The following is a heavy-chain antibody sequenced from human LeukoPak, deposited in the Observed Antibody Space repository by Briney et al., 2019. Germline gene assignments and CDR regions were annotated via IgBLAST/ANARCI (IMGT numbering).Heavy chain of an antibody. CDR3: ARIVSDYYDSSGYYDY. Sequence: SSETLSPTCTVSGGSISSSSYYWGWIRQPPGKGLEWIGSIYYSGSTYYNPSLKSRVTISVDTSKNRFSLKLSSVTAADTAVYYCARIVSDYYDSSGYYDYWGQGTLVTVSS. CDR1: GGSISSSSYY. D-gene: IGHD3-22*01. CDR2: IYYSGST. V-gene: IGHV4-39*01. J-gene: IGHJ4*02.